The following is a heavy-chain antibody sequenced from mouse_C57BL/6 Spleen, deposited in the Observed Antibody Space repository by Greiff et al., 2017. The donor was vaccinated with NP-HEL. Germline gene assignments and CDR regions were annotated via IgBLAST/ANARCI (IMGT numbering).Heavy chain of an antibody. Sequence: QVQLQQPGAELVKPGASVKLSCKASGYTFTSYWMHWVKQRPGRGLEWIGRIDPNSGGTKYNEKFKSKATLTVDKPSSTAYMQLSSLTSEDSAVYYCARSRRISNWDGYFDVWGTGTTVTVSS. J-gene: IGHJ1*03. CDR1: GYTFTSYW. D-gene: IGHD4-1*01. CDR3: ARSRRISNWDGYFDV. CDR2: IDPNSGGT. V-gene: IGHV1-72*01.